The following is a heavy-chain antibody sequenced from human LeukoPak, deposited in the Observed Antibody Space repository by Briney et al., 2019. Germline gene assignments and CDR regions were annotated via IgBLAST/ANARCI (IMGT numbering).Heavy chain of an antibody. CDR2: IYYSGDT. CDR1: GGAISTSNYY. CDR3: ARRFGALRYFDWLPTTFDY. D-gene: IGHD3-9*01. Sequence: PSETLSPTCTVSGGAISTSNYYWGWIRQPPGKGLEWIGSIYYSGDTYYSPSLQSRVTISVDTSKNQFSLKLNSVTAADTAVYYCARRFGALRYFDWLPTTFDYWGQGTLVTVSS. J-gene: IGHJ4*02. V-gene: IGHV4-39*01.